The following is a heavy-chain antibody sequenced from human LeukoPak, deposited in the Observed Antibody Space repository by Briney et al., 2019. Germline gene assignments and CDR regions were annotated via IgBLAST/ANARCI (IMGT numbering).Heavy chain of an antibody. CDR1: GYTFTGYY. J-gene: IGHJ5*02. D-gene: IGHD2-2*01. V-gene: IGHV1-2*02. CDR2: INPNSGGT. CDR3: ARGGRGVPAAIWFDP. Sequence: GASVKVSCKASGYTFTGYYMHWVRQAPGQGLEWMGWINPNSGGTNYAQKFQGRVTMTRDTSISTACMELSRLRSDDTAVYYCARGGRGVPAAIWFDPWGEGTLVTVS.